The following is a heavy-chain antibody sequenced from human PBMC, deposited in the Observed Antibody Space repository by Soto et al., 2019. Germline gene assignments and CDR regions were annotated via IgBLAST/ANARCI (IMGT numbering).Heavy chain of an antibody. Sequence: GSLRLSCVVSGFTFSNYAMSWVRQAPGKGLEWVSAISGSGSSTYYADSVKGRFTISRDHSKNTLFLQMNSLRAEDTAVYYCARDRSGDSSGYPYYFDYWGQGTLVTVSS. J-gene: IGHJ4*02. CDR1: GFTFSNYA. CDR2: ISGSGSST. D-gene: IGHD3-22*01. V-gene: IGHV3-23*01. CDR3: ARDRSGDSSGYPYYFDY.